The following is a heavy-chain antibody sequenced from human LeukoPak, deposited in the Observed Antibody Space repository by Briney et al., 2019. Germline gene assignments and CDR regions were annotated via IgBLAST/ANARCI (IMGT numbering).Heavy chain of an antibody. V-gene: IGHV3-21*01. CDR2: ISSSSSYI. J-gene: IGHJ4*02. CDR3: ARDPKTSPDFWSGYYTDADY. Sequence: NPGGSLRLSCAASGFTFSSYAMSWVRQAPGKGLEWVSSISSSSSYIYYADSVKGRFTISRDNAKNSLYLQMNSLRAEDTAVYYCARDPKTSPDFWSGYYTDADYWGQGTLVTVSS. D-gene: IGHD3-3*01. CDR1: GFTFSSYA.